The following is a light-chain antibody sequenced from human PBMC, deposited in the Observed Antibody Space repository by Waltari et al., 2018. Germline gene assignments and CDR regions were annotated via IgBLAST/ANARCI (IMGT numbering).Light chain of an antibody. J-gene: IGKJ2*01. V-gene: IGKV3-20*01. CDR3: QQYGSSPYT. CDR2: GAS. Sequence: EIVLTQSPGTLSLSPGERATLSCRASQSVSSSSLAWYRQRPGQAPRLRIYGASSRATGIPDRFSGSGSGTDFTLTISRLEPEDFAVYYCQQYGSSPYTFGQGTKLEIK. CDR1: QSVSSSS.